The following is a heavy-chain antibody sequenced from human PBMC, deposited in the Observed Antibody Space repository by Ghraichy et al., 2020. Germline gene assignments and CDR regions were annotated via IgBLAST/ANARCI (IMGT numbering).Heavy chain of an antibody. CDR2: LYHGGDT. V-gene: IGHV4-38-2*02. D-gene: IGHD3-22*01. J-gene: IGHJ4*02. Sequence: SETLSLTCSVSGDSINSGYFWGWIRQPPGKGLVWIGSLYHGGDTYYNPSLKSRVSISIDKSKNQFSLKLKSVTAADTAVYYCARTVTMIVLTWKFWGQGTLVTVSS. CDR3: ARTVTMIVLTWKF. CDR1: GDSINSGYF.